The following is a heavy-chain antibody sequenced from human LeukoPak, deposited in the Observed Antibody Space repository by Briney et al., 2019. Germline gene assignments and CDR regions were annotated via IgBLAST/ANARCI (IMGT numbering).Heavy chain of an antibody. D-gene: IGHD3-10*01. J-gene: IGHJ6*03. CDR1: GFTFSSYW. V-gene: IGHV3-7*01. CDR2: IKQDGSEK. Sequence: GGSLRLSCAASGFTFSSYWMSWVRQAPGKGLEWVANIKQDGSEKYYVDSVKGRFTISRDNAKNSLYLQMNSLRAEDTAVYYCARASFWGFGELYYYYYYMDVWGKGTTVTVSS. CDR3: ARASFWGFGELYYYYYYMDV.